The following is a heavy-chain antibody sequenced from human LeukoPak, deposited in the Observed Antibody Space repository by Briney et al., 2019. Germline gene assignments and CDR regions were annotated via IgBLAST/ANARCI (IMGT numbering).Heavy chain of an antibody. V-gene: IGHV4-59*01. J-gene: IGHJ4*02. D-gene: IGHD3-22*01. Sequence: SETLSLTCTVSGGSISSYYWSWIRQPPGKGLEWIGYIYYSGSTKFNPSLKSRVTISVDTSKNQFSLKLSSVTAADTAVYYCARGGGVTYYDSTGYLWYFDYWGQGTLVTVSS. CDR1: GGSISSYY. CDR3: ARGGGVTYYDSTGYLWYFDY. CDR2: IYYSGST.